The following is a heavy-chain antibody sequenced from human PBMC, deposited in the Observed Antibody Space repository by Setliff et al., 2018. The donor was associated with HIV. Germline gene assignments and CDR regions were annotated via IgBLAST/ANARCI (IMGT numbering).Heavy chain of an antibody. CDR1: GRSLNDYS. CDR3: ARAIVKTGYHTKSCVFDY. V-gene: IGHV4-34*01. J-gene: IGHJ4*02. CDR2: VNLPKTL. Sequence: SETLSLTCAVYGRSLNDYSWSWIRQSPGQGLEWIGEVNLPKTLNYNPSLETRITISVDTSKKQFSLDLSSVTAAETAVYFCARAIVKTGYHTKSCVFDYWGQGTLVTVSS. D-gene: IGHD3-9*01.